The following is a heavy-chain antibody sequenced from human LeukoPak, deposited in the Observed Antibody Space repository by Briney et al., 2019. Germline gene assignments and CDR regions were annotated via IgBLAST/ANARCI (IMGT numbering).Heavy chain of an antibody. J-gene: IGHJ5*02. V-gene: IGHV1-69*13. CDR2: IIPMFATV. CDR1: GGAFRNHA. CDR3: ARGEYSSSWSDWFDP. D-gene: IGHD6-13*01. Sequence: ASVKVSCKASGGAFRNHAIIWMRQAPGQGIEWMGGIIPMFATVNYAQKFQGRVTITADGSTSTAYMELSSLRSDDTAVYYCARGEYSSSWSDWFDPWGQGTLVTVSS.